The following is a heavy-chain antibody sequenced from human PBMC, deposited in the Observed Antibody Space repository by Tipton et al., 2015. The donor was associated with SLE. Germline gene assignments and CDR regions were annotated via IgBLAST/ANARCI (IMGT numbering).Heavy chain of an antibody. J-gene: IGHJ4*02. CDR3: ARAGFGELFLDY. CDR1: DGSISDYY. D-gene: IGHD3-10*01. Sequence: PGLVKPSETLSLTCTVSDGSISDYYWTWIRQPAGEGLEWIGRIYASGSTNYNPSLKSRVTISVDTSKNQFSLKLSAVTAADTAVYYCARAGFGELFLDYWGQGTLVTVSS. V-gene: IGHV4-4*07. CDR2: IYASGST.